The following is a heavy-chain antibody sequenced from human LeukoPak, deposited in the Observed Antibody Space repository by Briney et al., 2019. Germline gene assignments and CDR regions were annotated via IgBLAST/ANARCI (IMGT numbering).Heavy chain of an antibody. D-gene: IGHD3-10*01. Sequence: PGRSLRLSCAASGLTFSSYAMHWVRQAPGKGLEWVAVISYDGSNKYYADSVKGRFTISRDNSKNTLYLQMNSLRAEDTALYYCANAQMVRGVNYYYYYMDVWGKGTTVTISS. CDR3: ANAQMVRGVNYYYYYMDV. J-gene: IGHJ6*03. CDR2: ISYDGSNK. CDR1: GLTFSSYA. V-gene: IGHV3-30*04.